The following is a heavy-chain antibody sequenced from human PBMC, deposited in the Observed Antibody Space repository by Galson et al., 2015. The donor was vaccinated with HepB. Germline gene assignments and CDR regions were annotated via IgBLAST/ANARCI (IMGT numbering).Heavy chain of an antibody. CDR2: ISSSGGST. D-gene: IGHD3-10*02. J-gene: IGHJ4*02. Sequence: SLRLSCAASGFTFXXYALSWGRQAPGKGLEWVSAISSSGGSTNYADSVKGRFTISRDNSKNTLYLQMNSLRAEDKAVXYCAKDTDYYVYGGSPGGYCDYWGQGTLVTVSS. CDR3: AKDTDYYVYGGSPGGYCDY. V-gene: IGHV3-23*01. CDR1: GFTFXXYA.